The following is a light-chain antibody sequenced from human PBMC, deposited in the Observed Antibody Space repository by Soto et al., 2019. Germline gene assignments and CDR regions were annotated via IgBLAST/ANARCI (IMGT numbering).Light chain of an antibody. V-gene: IGKV4-1*01. CDR2: WAS. CDR3: QQYYSSQWT. J-gene: IGKJ1*01. CDR1: QSVLYSSNNKNY. Sequence: DIVMTQSPDSLAVSLGERATINCKSSQSVLYSSNNKNYLAWYQQKPGQPPKLLVYWASTRESGVPDRVSGSGSGTDFTLTISSLQAEDVEVYFCQQYYSSQWTFGQGTKVEIK.